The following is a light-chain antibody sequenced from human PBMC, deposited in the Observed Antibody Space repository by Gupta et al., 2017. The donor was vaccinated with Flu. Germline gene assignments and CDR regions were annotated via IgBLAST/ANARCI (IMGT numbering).Light chain of an antibody. Sequence: QSVLTQPPSASGTPGQRVTISCSGSSSNTGSNYVYWYQQLPGTAPKLLIYRNNQRPSGVPDRFSGSKSGTSASLAIGGLRSEDEAYYYCAAWDDSLSVVVFGGGTKLTVL. CDR2: RNN. CDR3: AAWDDSLSVVV. J-gene: IGLJ2*01. V-gene: IGLV1-47*01. CDR1: SSNTGSNY.